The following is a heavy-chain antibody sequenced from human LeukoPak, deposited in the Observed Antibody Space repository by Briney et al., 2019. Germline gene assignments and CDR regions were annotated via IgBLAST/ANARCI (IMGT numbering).Heavy chain of an antibody. D-gene: IGHD3-22*01. CDR1: GYTFTGNY. V-gene: IGHV1-2*02. CDR3: ARAHYASSNIKVPFDV. Sequence: ASVKVSCKASGYTFTGNYMHWVRQAPGQGLEWMGWINSNSGATKYAQKFQDRVTMTRDTAITTAYMELSSLRSEDTAVYYCARAHYASSNIKVPFDVWGKGTTVTVSS. J-gene: IGHJ6*04. CDR2: INSNSGAT.